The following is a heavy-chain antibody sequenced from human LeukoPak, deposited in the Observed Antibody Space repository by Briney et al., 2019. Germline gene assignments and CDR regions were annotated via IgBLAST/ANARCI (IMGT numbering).Heavy chain of an antibody. D-gene: IGHD3-16*02. CDR3: ARGGGGSYPDY. J-gene: IGHJ4*02. CDR2: IYYSGST. CDR1: GVSISSSYYY. Sequence: SETLSLTCIVSGVSISSSYYYWGWIRQPPGKGLEWIGSIYYSGSTYYNSSLKSRVTISIDTSKNQVSLNLTSMTAADTAVYYCARGGGGSYPDYWGQGTLVTVSS. V-gene: IGHV4-39*01.